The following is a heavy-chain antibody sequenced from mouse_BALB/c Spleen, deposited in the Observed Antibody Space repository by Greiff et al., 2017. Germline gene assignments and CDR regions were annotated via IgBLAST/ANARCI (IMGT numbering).Heavy chain of an antibody. D-gene: IGHD1-2*01. J-gene: IGHJ2*01. V-gene: IGHV1S81*02. CDR1: GYTFTSYY. Sequence: VQLHQSGAELVKPGASVKLSCKASGYTFTSYYMYWVKRRPGQGLEWIGEINPSNGGTNFNEKFKSKATLTVDKSSSTAYMQLSSLTSEDSAVYYCTRAWGVTTATNYWGQGTTLTVSS. CDR2: INPSNGGT. CDR3: TRAWGVTTATNY.